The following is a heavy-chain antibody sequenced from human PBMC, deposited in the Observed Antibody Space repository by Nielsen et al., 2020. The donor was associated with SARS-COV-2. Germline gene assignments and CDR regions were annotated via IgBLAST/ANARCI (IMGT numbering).Heavy chain of an antibody. CDR1: GGSISGYY. J-gene: IGHJ3*01. Sequence: SETLSLTCTVSGGSISGYYWNWIRQPPGKGLEWIGYIYFSGSITYNPSLKSRVTISVDTSKSHFSLKLNSVTAADTADYYCARGKRGVAFDVWGQGSMVTVSS. V-gene: IGHV4-59*01. CDR2: IYFSGSI. CDR3: ARGKRGVAFDV. D-gene: IGHD3-10*01.